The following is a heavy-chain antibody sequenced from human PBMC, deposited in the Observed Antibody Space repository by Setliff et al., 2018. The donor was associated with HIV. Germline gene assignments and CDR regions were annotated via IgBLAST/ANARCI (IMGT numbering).Heavy chain of an antibody. CDR3: ARDGGGSGWSLGEFDF. J-gene: IGHJ4*02. CDR2: IHTTGSI. V-gene: IGHV4-61*09. Sequence: PSETLSLTCTVSGGSIRTGNYYRNWSRQPAGKGLEWIGHIHTTGSITYNPSLSSRVTISLDTSKNQVSLSLASVTAADTAVYYCARDGGGSGWSLGEFDFWGQGTLVTVSS. CDR1: GGSIRTGNYY. D-gene: IGHD6-19*01.